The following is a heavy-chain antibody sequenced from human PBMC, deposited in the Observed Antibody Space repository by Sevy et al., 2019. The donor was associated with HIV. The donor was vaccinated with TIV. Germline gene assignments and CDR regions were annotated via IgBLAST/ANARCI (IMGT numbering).Heavy chain of an antibody. CDR2: ISAYNGNT. D-gene: IGHD6-19*01. CDR3: ARGPRSSGLAS. V-gene: IGHV1-18*01. CDR1: GYTFTSYG. J-gene: IGHJ4*02. Sequence: ASVKVSCKASGYTFTSYGISWVRQAPGQGLEWMGWISAYNGNTNYAQKLQGRVTMTTDTSTSTGDMALRSLRSDYTAVYYCARGPRSSGLASWGQGTLVTVSS.